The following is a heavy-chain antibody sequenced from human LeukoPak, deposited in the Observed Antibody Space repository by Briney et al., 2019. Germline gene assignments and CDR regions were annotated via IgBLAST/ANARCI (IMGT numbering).Heavy chain of an antibody. D-gene: IGHD2-2*02. CDR3: VRDGEGAAISVNYWFDP. J-gene: IGHJ5*02. Sequence: GASVTVSFTASGFTFTSYDINWVRQASGQGLEWMGWMNPNNGNTGYAQKFQGRVTMTRDTSISTAYMELRGLRSEDTAVYYCVRDGEGAAISVNYWFDPWGQGTLVTVSS. CDR1: GFTFTSYD. V-gene: IGHV1-8*01. CDR2: MNPNNGNT.